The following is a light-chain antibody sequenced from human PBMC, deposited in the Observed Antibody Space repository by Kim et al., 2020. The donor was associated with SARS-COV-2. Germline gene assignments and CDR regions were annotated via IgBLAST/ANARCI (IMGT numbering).Light chain of an antibody. Sequence: DIQMTQSPSSLSASVGDRVTITCQASQDISSYLNWYQQKPGKAPKLLIYDASNLEAGVPSRFSGSGSGTDFTFTISSLQPEDIATYYCQQYVNLPPYTFGQGTKLEIK. CDR2: DAS. CDR3: QQYVNLPPYT. CDR1: QDISSY. J-gene: IGKJ2*01. V-gene: IGKV1-33*01.